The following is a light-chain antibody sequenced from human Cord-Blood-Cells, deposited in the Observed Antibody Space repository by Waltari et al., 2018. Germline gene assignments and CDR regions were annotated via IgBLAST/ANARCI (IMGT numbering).Light chain of an antibody. J-gene: IGLJ3*02. CDR3: CSYAGSSTWV. V-gene: IGLV2-23*01. Sequence: QSPLTQPASVSGSPVQSITLSCTRTSSDVGSFNLVSWYQQNPGKAPKLMIYEGSKRPSGVSNRFSGSKSGNTASLTISGLQAEDEADYYCCSYAGSSTWVFGGGTKLTVL. CDR2: EGS. CDR1: SSDVGSFNL.